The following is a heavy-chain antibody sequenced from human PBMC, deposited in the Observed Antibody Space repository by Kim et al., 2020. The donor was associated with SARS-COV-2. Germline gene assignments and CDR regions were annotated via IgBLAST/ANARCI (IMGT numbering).Heavy chain of an antibody. V-gene: IGHV3-21*06. D-gene: IGHD6-13*01. Sequence: GGSLRLSCAASGFNFKTFSMNWVRQAPGKGLEWVSSIDFRSVSIYYSDSVKGRFTISRDNAKNLLFLQMDSLRLEDTGFYYCARDGGVIAPADFHFDYWG. CDR1: GFNFKTFS. J-gene: IGHJ4*01. CDR3: ARDGGVIAPADFHFDY. CDR2: IDFRSVSI.